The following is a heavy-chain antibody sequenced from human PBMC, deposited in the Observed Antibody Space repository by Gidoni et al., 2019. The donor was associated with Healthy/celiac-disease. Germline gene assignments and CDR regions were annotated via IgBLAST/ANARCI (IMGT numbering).Heavy chain of an antibody. CDR3: ARGYYYDSSGYYYYYGMDV. D-gene: IGHD3-22*01. CDR2: GTA. J-gene: IGHJ6*02. Sequence: GTANYAQKFQGRVTITADESTSTAYMELSSLRSEDTAVYYCARGYYYDSSGYYYYYGMDVWGQGTTVTVSS. V-gene: IGHV1-69*01.